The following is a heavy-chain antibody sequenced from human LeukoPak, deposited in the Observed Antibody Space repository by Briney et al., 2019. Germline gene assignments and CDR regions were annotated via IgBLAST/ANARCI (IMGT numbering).Heavy chain of an antibody. D-gene: IGHD4-17*01. V-gene: IGHV4-34*01. CDR3: ARGTMTTVTYYFDY. Sequence: SETLSLTCAVYGXSFSGYYWSWIRQPPGKGLEWIGEINHSGSTNYNPSLKSRVTISVDTSKNQFSLKLSSVTAADTAVYYCARGTMTTVTYYFDYWGQGTLVTVSS. J-gene: IGHJ4*02. CDR2: INHSGST. CDR1: GXSFSGYY.